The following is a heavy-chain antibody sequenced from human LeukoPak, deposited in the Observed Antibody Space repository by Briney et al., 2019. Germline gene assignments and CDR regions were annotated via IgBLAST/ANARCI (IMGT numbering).Heavy chain of an antibody. CDR2: IKQDGSQK. CDR3: AKGTSMVRGDLFDY. D-gene: IGHD3-10*01. Sequence: GGSLRLSCAASGFTFSSYWMSWVRQAPGKGLEWVASIKQDGSQKPYADSVKGRFTISRDNSKNTLYLQMNSLRAEDTAVYYCAKGTSMVRGDLFDYWGQGTLVTVSS. V-gene: IGHV3-7*01. CDR1: GFTFSSYW. J-gene: IGHJ4*02.